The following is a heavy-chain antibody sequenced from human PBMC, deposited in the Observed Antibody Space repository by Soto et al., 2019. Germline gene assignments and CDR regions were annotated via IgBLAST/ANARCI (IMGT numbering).Heavy chain of an antibody. CDR3: ARYQRLWSINGEFDY. Sequence: GGSLRLSCAASGFTFSSYSMNWVRQAPGKGLEWVSSISSSSSYIYYADSVKGRFTISRDNAKNSLYLQMNSLRAEDTAVYYWARYQRLWSINGEFDYWGQGTLVTVSS. CDR1: GFTFSSYS. V-gene: IGHV3-21*01. CDR2: ISSSSSYI. D-gene: IGHD6-25*01. J-gene: IGHJ4*02.